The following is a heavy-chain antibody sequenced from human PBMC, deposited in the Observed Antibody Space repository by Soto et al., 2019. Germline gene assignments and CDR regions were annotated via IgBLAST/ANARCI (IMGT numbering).Heavy chain of an antibody. CDR2: ISYDGSNK. D-gene: IGHD6-25*01. CDR3: AKNRLANSPYYYYYYGMDV. J-gene: IGHJ6*02. V-gene: IGHV3-30*18. CDR1: GFSFRSYG. Sequence: LRLSCAASGFSFRSYGMHWVRQAPGKGLEWVAVISYDGSNKYYSDSVKGRFTISKDNSKNTLFLQMNSLRAEDTAVYYCAKNRLANSPYYYYYYGMDVWGQGTTVTVSS.